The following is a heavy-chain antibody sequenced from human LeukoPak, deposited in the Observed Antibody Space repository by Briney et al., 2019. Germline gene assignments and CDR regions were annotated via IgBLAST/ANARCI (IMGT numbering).Heavy chain of an antibody. Sequence: ASVKVSCKASGYTFTRYYVLWVRQAPRQGREWRGGRNPNSGGTNYERRFQGRVTLTQDTSISTDYLELSRLRSDDPGVYCCARRGYAGTRYYFDYWRQGTLV. CDR2: RNPNSGGT. CDR1: GYTFTRYY. J-gene: IGHJ4*02. CDR3: ARRGYAGTRYYFDY. V-gene: IGHV1-2*02. D-gene: IGHD6-13*01.